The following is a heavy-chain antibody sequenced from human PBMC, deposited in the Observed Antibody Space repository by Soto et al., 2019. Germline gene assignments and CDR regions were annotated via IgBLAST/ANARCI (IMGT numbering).Heavy chain of an antibody. Sequence: QVQLVESGGGVVQPGRSLRLSCAASGFTFSSYGMHWVRQAPGKGLEWVAVIWYDGSNKYYADSVKGRFTISRDNSKNTLYLQMNSLRAEDTAVYYCVRGGYYYDSSGYSGCDYWGQGTLVTVSS. CDR1: GFTFSSYG. D-gene: IGHD3-22*01. V-gene: IGHV3-33*01. J-gene: IGHJ4*02. CDR3: VRGGYYYDSSGYSGCDY. CDR2: IWYDGSNK.